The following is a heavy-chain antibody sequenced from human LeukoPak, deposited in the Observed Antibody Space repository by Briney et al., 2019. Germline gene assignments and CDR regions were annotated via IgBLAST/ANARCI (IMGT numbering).Heavy chain of an antibody. D-gene: IGHD3-22*01. J-gene: IGHJ4*02. Sequence: PGGSLRLSCAASGFTFSSYSMNWVRQAPGKGLEWVSSISSSSSYIYYADSVKGRFTISRDNSKNTLYLQMNSLRAEDTAVYYCARGFPHHYDSRGIKFDFWGQGILVSVSS. V-gene: IGHV3-21*01. CDR1: GFTFSSYS. CDR3: ARGFPHHYDSRGIKFDF. CDR2: ISSSSSYI.